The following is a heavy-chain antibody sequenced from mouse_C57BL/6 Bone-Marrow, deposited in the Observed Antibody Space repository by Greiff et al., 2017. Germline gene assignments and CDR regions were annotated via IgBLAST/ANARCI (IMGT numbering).Heavy chain of an antibody. CDR2: IDPSDSYT. CDR3: ARGLTWFAY. Sequence: QVQLQQPGAELVKPGASVKLSCKASGYTFTSYWMQWVKQRPGHGLEWIGEIDPSDSYTNYNQKFKGKATLTVDTSSSTAYMQLSSLTSEDSAVYYCARGLTWFAYWGQGTLVTVSA. CDR1: GYTFTSYW. J-gene: IGHJ3*01. V-gene: IGHV1-50*01.